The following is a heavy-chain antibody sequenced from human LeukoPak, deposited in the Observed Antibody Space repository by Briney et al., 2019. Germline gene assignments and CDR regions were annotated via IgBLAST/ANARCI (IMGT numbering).Heavy chain of an antibody. CDR1: GFTVSSNY. J-gene: IGHJ4*02. D-gene: IGHD5-18*01. Sequence: AGGSLRLSCAASGFTVSSNYMSWVRQAPGKGLEWVSVIYSGGSTYYADSVKRRFTISRDNSKNTLYLQMNSLRAEDTAVYYCARMITTKRGYSYGFDYWGQGTLVTVSS. CDR3: ARMITTKRGYSYGFDY. V-gene: IGHV3-53*01. CDR2: IYSGGST.